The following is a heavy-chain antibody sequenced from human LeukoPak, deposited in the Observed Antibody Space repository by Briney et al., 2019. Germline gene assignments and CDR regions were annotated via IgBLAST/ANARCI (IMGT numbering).Heavy chain of an antibody. CDR2: IAFDGSRK. D-gene: IGHD3-3*01. CDR3: TRYDSSRFVP. J-gene: IGHJ5*02. Sequence: PGGSLRLSCAASGCTFSGYGMHWVRQAPGKGLEWVTGIAFDGSRKHYADSVKGRFTISRDNSRNTMDLQMSSLRVEDTAVYHCTRYDSSRFVPWGEGTLVIVSS. V-gene: IGHV3-30*03. CDR1: GCTFSGYG.